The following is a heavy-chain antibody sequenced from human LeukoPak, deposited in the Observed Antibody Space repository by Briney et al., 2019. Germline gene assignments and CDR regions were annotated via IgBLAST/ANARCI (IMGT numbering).Heavy chain of an antibody. CDR3: TKDPPLTGGVYSAY. J-gene: IGHJ4*02. CDR2: IKSKVDGGTI. D-gene: IGHD7-27*01. V-gene: IGHV3-15*07. CDR1: GIIFSDAW. Sequence: GGSLRLSCTVSGIIFSDAWMNWVRQAPGKGLEWVGRIKSKVDGGTIDYAAPVKGRFTISRDDSENILYLQMNSLKTEDTAMHYCTKDPPLTGGVYSAYWGQGTLVTVSS.